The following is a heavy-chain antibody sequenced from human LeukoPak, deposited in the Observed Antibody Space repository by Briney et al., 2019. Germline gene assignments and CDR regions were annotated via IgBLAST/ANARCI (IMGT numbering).Heavy chain of an antibody. V-gene: IGHV3-30*03. CDR1: GFTFSSYA. Sequence: GGSLRLSCAASGFTFSSYAMHWVRQAPGKGLGWVAVISYDGSNKYYADSVKGRFTISRDNSKNTLYLQMNSLRAEDTAVYYCARVSFFWSGYYSYYMDVWGKGTTVTVSS. J-gene: IGHJ6*03. D-gene: IGHD3-3*01. CDR3: ARVSFFWSGYYSYYMDV. CDR2: ISYDGSNK.